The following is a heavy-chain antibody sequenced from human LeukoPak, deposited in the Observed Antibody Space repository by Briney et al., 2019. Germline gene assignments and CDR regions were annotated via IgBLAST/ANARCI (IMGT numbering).Heavy chain of an antibody. CDR2: INHSGST. J-gene: IGHJ5*02. D-gene: IGHD2-15*01. Sequence: PSETLSLTCTVSGGSISSSSYYWSWIRQPPGKGLEWIGEINHSGSTNYNPSLKSRVTISVDTSKNQLSLKLSSVTAADTAVYYCARRVGETGSCYSGNWFDPWGQGTLVTVSS. V-gene: IGHV4-39*07. CDR3: ARRVGETGSCYSGNWFDP. CDR1: GGSISSSSYY.